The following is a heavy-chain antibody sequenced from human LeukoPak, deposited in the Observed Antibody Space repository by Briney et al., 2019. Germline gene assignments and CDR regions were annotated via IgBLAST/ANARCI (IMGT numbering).Heavy chain of an antibody. Sequence: GGSLRLSCAASGFTFSSYAMSWVRQAPGKGLDCVSAISGSGGSTYYADSVKGRFTISRDNSKNTLYLQMYSLRAEDTAVYYCANTLSSGYARDAFDIWGQGTMVTVSS. J-gene: IGHJ3*02. V-gene: IGHV3-23*01. D-gene: IGHD3-22*01. CDR2: ISGSGGST. CDR1: GFTFSSYA. CDR3: ANTLSSGYARDAFDI.